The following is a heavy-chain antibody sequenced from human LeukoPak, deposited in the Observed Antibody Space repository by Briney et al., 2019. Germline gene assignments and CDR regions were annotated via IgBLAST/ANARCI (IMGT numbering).Heavy chain of an antibody. D-gene: IGHD6-25*01. Sequence: GGSLRLPCAVFGFTFSSYPMPWVRQAPGKGPEGVSFISDSGGITYYADSVKGRFPIPRDNSKNTLYLQMNSLRPEDTAVYYFSKNTQFSGYYGCWGQGTQVAVSS. V-gene: IGHV3-23*01. CDR2: ISDSGGIT. CDR3: SKNTQFSGYYGC. CDR1: GFTFSSYP. J-gene: IGHJ4*02.